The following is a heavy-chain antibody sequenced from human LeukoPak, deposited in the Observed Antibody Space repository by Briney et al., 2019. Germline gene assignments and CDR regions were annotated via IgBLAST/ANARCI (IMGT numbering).Heavy chain of an antibody. CDR3: AKSGPAAGRPDAFDI. V-gene: IGHV4-39*07. CDR1: GGSVTTSSFY. D-gene: IGHD2-2*01. CDR2: IYYSGIT. J-gene: IGHJ3*02. Sequence: SETLSLTCTLSGGSVTTSSFYWAWIRQPPGKGLERIGTIYYSGITYYHSSLKSRVTISVDTSKNQFSLKLNSVTAADTAVYFCAKSGPAAGRPDAFDIWGQGTMVTVSS.